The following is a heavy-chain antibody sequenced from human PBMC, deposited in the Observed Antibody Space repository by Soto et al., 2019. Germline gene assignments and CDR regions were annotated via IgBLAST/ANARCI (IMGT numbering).Heavy chain of an antibody. CDR3: AREFVGAPAGTDYLHC. CDR1: GYTFTSYD. CDR2: MNPNIGNQ. J-gene: IGHJ4*02. V-gene: IGHV1-8*01. Sequence: ASVKVSCKESGYTFTSYDINWVRQVTGQGLEWMGWMNPNIGNQVYAKKFQGRVTMTRNTSISTAYMELSSMRSDDTAVYYCAREFVGAPAGTDYLHCCGTGTMRTVST. D-gene: IGHD6-13*01.